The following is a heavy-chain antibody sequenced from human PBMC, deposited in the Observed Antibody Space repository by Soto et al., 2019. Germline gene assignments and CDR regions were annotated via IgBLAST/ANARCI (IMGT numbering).Heavy chain of an antibody. CDR1: GFTFSSYA. CDR3: AKDKASGSSWPIYYYYMDV. D-gene: IGHD6-13*01. J-gene: IGHJ6*03. Sequence: GGSLRLSCAASGFTFSSYAMSWVRQAPGKGLEWVSAISGSGGSTYYADSVKGRFTISRDNSKNTLYLQMNSLRAEDTAVYYCAKDKASGSSWPIYYYYMDVWGKGTTVTVSS. V-gene: IGHV3-23*01. CDR2: ISGSGGST.